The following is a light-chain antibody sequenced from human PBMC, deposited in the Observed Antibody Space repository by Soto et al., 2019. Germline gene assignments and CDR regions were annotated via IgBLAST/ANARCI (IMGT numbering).Light chain of an antibody. CDR1: SSDVGGHNH. J-gene: IGLJ2*01. V-gene: IGLV2-8*01. Sequence: QSALTQPPSASGSPGQSVTISCTGSSSDVGGHNHVSWYQQHPGKAPKLMIYEVSKRPSGVPDRFSGSKSVNTASLTVSGLQAEVEADYYCSSYAGSMNLIFGGGTKVTVL. CDR2: EVS. CDR3: SSYAGSMNLI.